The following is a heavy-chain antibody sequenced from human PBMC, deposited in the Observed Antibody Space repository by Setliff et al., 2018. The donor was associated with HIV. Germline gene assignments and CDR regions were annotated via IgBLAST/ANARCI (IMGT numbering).Heavy chain of an antibody. CDR1: GYTLTELS. J-gene: IGHJ4*02. V-gene: IGHV1-24*01. CDR3: ATVWGYSYANIYYFDY. Sequence: GSSVKVSCKVPGYTLTELSMHWVRQAPGKGLEWMGGFDPEDGETIYAQKFQGRVTMTEDISTDTACMELSSLRSEDTAVYFCATVWGYSYANIYYFDYWGQGTLVTVSS. D-gene: IGHD5-18*01. CDR2: FDPEDGET.